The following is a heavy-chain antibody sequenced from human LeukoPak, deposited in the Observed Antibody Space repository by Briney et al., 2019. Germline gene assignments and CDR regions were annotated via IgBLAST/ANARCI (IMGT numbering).Heavy chain of an antibody. CDR2: IIPIFGTA. Sequence: GASVKVSCKASGGTFSSYAISWVRQAPGQGLEWMGGIIPIFGTANYAQKFQGRVTITADKSTSTAYMELSSLRSEDTAVYYCARTISSGWYRRSCAFDIWGQGTMVTVSS. D-gene: IGHD6-19*01. V-gene: IGHV1-69*06. CDR3: ARTISSGWYRRSCAFDI. CDR1: GGTFSSYA. J-gene: IGHJ3*02.